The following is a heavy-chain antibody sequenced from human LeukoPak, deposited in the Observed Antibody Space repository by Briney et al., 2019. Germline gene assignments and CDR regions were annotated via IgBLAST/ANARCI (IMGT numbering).Heavy chain of an antibody. J-gene: IGHJ6*03. CDR1: GYTFTGYY. CDR3: ARTGSHYYYYYYMDV. D-gene: IGHD6-13*01. Sequence: ASVKVSCKASGYTFTGYYMHWVRQAPGQGLEWMGWINPNSGGTNYAQKLQGRVTMTTDTSTSTAYMELRSLRSDDTAVYYCARTGSHYYYYYYMDVWGKGTTVTVSS. V-gene: IGHV1-2*02. CDR2: INPNSGGT.